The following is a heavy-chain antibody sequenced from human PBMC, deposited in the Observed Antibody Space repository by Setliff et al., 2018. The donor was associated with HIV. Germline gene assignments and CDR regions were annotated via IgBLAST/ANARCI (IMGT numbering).Heavy chain of an antibody. CDR2: IRSKAYGGTT. D-gene: IGHD3-22*01. Sequence: LRLSCAASGFTFYTYAMSWVRQAPGKGLEWVGFIRSKAYGGTTEYAASVKGRFTISRDDSKSIAYLQMNSLTDADTALYYCVKVPGSGIVRYFDYWGQGTLVTVS. CDR1: GFTFYTYA. V-gene: IGHV3-49*04. CDR3: VKVPGSGIVRYFDY. J-gene: IGHJ4*02.